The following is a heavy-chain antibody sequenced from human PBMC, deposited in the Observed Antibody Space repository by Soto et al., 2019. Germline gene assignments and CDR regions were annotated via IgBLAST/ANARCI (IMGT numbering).Heavy chain of an antibody. V-gene: IGHV1-18*04. D-gene: IGHD6-13*01. Sequence: ASVKVSCKASGYTLTGYYMHWVRQATGQGLEWMGWISAYNGNTNYAQKLQGRVTMTTDTSTSTAYMELRSLRSDDTAVYYCARVLTAAGFDYWGQGTLVTVSS. CDR1: GYTLTGYY. J-gene: IGHJ4*02. CDR2: ISAYNGNT. CDR3: ARVLTAAGFDY.